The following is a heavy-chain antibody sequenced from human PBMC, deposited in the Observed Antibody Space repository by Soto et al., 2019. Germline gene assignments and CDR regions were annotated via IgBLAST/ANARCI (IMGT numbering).Heavy chain of an antibody. CDR2: IGTRDDI. J-gene: IGHJ5*02. V-gene: IGHV3-23*01. Sequence: PGGSLRLSCAASGFTFSNYAMSWVRQAPGKGLEWVSAIGTRDDIFYADSVKGRFTISRDDSKNTLYLQMNSLRAEDTALYYCAKDLGSHWFHSNWFDPWGQGTLVTVS. CDR1: GFTFSNYA. D-gene: IGHD3-9*01. CDR3: AKDLGSHWFHSNWFDP.